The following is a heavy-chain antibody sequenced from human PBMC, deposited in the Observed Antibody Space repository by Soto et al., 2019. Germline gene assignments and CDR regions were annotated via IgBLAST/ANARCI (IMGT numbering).Heavy chain of an antibody. V-gene: IGHV3-30*18. CDR3: AKDYDESYGMDV. D-gene: IGHD3-3*01. Sequence: GGSLRLSCAASGFTFSSYGMHWVRQAPGKGLEWVAVISYDGSNKYYADSVKGRFTISRDNSKNTLYLQMNSLRAEDTAVYYCAKDYDESYGMDVWGQGTTVTVSS. CDR2: ISYDGSNK. J-gene: IGHJ6*02. CDR1: GFTFSSYG.